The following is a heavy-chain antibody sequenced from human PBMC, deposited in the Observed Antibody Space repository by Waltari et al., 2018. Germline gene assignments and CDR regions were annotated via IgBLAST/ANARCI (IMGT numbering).Heavy chain of an antibody. CDR1: GFTFSRYA. CDR3: ASLGLS. Sequence: QVQLVESGGGVVQPGRSLRLSCAASGFTFSRYAMHWVRQAPGKGLEWVAVISYDGSNKYYADSVKGRFTISRDNSKNTLYLQMNSLRAEDTAVYYCASLGLSWGQGTLVTVSS. J-gene: IGHJ5*02. V-gene: IGHV3-30-3*01. CDR2: ISYDGSNK.